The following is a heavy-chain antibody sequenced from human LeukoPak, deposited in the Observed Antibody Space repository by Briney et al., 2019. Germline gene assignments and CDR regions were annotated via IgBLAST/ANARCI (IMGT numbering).Heavy chain of an antibody. Sequence: SETLSLTCTVSGGSISSYYWSWIRQPPGKGLEWIGHIYYSGSTNYNPSLKSRVTISVDTSKNQFSLKLSSVTAADTAVYYCARVYGQWLAPNWFDPWGQGTLVTVSS. D-gene: IGHD6-19*01. CDR2: IYYSGST. V-gene: IGHV4-59*01. CDR3: ARVYGQWLAPNWFDP. J-gene: IGHJ5*02. CDR1: GGSISSYY.